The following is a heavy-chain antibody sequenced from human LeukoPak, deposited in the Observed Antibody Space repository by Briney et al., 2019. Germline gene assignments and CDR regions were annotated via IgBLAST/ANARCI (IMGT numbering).Heavy chain of an antibody. CDR2: IYGGGTT. CDR3: ARTQTYSSGWYFDY. V-gene: IGHV3-53*01. J-gene: IGHJ4*02. D-gene: IGHD6-19*01. Sequence: GGSLRLSCTASGFTFSSYWMSWVRQAPGKGLEWVSVIYGGGTTYYADSVKGRFTISRDNSKNTLYLQMNSLRAEDTAVYYCARTQTYSSGWYFDYWGQGTLVTVSS. CDR1: GFTFSSYW.